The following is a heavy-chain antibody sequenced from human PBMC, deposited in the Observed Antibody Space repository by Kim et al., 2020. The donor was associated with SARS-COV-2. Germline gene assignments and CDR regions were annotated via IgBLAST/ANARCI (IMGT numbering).Heavy chain of an antibody. Sequence: GGSLRLSCAASGFTFSSYEMNWVRQAPGKGLEWVSYISSSGSTIYYADSVKGRFTISRDNAKNSLYLQMNSLRAEDTAVYYCAILIGDVRGYDILTDEFDIWGQGTMVTVSS. CDR2: ISSSGSTI. J-gene: IGHJ3*02. CDR1: GFTFSSYE. V-gene: IGHV3-48*03. CDR3: AILIGDVRGYDILTDEFDI. D-gene: IGHD3-9*01.